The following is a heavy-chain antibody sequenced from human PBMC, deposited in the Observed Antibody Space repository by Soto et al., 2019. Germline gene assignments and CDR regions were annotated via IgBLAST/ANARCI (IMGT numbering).Heavy chain of an antibody. Sequence: SQMLCVRWAVEEGSCVGYYGSWILQPPGKGLEWIGEINHSGSTNYNPSLKSRVTISVDTSKNQFSLKLSSVTAADTAVYYCARGRRYFEWLPRPVWRKGTTVTVS. CDR2: INHSGST. V-gene: IGHV4-34*01. CDR1: EGSCVGYY. D-gene: IGHD3-9*01. CDR3: ARGRRYFEWLPRPV. J-gene: IGHJ6*01.